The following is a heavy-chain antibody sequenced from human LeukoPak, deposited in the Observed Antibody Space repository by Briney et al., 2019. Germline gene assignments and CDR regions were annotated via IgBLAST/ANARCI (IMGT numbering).Heavy chain of an antibody. CDR3: ARGYYYYMDV. CDR1: GGSISSYY. J-gene: IGHJ6*03. Sequence: SETLSLTCSVSGGSISSYYWSWIRQPPGKGLEWIGYIYYSGSTNYNPSLKSRVTISVDTSKNQFSLKLSSVTAADTAVYYCARGYYYYMDVWGKGTTVTVSS. CDR2: IYYSGST. V-gene: IGHV4-59*08.